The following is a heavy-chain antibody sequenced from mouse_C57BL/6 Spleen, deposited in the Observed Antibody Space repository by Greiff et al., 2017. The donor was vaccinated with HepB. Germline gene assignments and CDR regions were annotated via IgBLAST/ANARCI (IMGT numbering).Heavy chain of an antibody. Sequence: QVQLQQPGAELVKPGASVKLSCKASGYTFTSYWMHWVKQRPGQGLEWIGMIHPNSGSTNYNEKFKSKATLTVDKSSSTAYMQLSSLTSEDSAVYYCARGGITTVVFDYWGQGTTLTVAA. CDR1: GYTFTSYW. V-gene: IGHV1-64*01. CDR2: IHPNSGST. J-gene: IGHJ2*01. CDR3: ARGGITTVVFDY. D-gene: IGHD1-1*01.